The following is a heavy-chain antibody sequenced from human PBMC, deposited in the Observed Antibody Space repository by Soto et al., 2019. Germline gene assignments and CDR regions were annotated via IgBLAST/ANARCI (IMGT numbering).Heavy chain of an antibody. D-gene: IGHD1-1*01. CDR1: GFTFSNYG. J-gene: IGHJ6*02. CDR2: ILYDGSNK. Sequence: QVQLVESGGGVVQPGTSLRLSCAASGFTFSNYGMHWVRQTPGKGLEWVALILYDGSNKYYADSVKGRFTISRDNSKNTLYLQVSSLRAEDTAVYYCAKSRDAYNFYFYYGMDVWGQGTSVTGSS. V-gene: IGHV3-30*18. CDR3: AKSRDAYNFYFYYGMDV.